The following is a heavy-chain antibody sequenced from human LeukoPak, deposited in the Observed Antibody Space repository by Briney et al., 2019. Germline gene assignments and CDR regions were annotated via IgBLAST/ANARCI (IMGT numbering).Heavy chain of an antibody. V-gene: IGHV3-30*04. D-gene: IGHD3-10*01. CDR3: ARVLGLLWFGESRPFDY. CDR1: GFTFSSYA. J-gene: IGHJ4*02. Sequence: GGSLRLSCAASGFTFSSYAMHWVRQAPGKGLEWVAVISYDGSNKYYADSVKGRFTISRDNSKNTLYLQMNSLRAEDTAVYYCARVLGLLWFGESRPFDYWGQGTLVTVSS. CDR2: ISYDGSNK.